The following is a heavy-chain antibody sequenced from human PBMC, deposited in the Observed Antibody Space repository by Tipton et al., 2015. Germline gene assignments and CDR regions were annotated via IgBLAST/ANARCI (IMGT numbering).Heavy chain of an antibody. CDR3: ARRIPGDCYSV. D-gene: IGHD2-21*02. CDR1: GFSLSSNGVG. CDR2: IYWDDDK. J-gene: IGHJ4*02. Sequence: LVKPTQTLTLTCTFSGFSLSSNGVGVGWIRQSPGKALEWLALIYWDDDKRYNASLKSRLTITKDTSKNQVVLTMTNMDPVDTATYFCARRIPGDCYSVWGQGTLVTVSS. V-gene: IGHV2-5*02.